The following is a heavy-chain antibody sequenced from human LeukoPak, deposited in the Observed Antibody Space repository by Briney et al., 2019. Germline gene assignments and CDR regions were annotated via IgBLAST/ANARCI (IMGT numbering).Heavy chain of an antibody. CDR1: GYSISSGYY. Sequence: SETLSLTCTVSGYSISSGYYWGWIRQPPGKGLEWIGGIYHSGSTYNNPSLKSRVTISVDTSKNQFSLKLSSVTAADTAVYYCARDPGSGSYYGVLDYWGQGTLVTVSS. D-gene: IGHD1-26*01. CDR3: ARDPGSGSYYGVLDY. V-gene: IGHV4-38-2*02. CDR2: IYHSGST. J-gene: IGHJ4*02.